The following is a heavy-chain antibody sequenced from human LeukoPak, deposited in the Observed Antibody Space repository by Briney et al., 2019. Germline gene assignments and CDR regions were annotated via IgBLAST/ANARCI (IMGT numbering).Heavy chain of an antibody. CDR3: AREEGATDY. V-gene: IGHV3-74*01. CDR2: INGDGRNT. Sequence: GGSLRLSCAASGFAFSTYWMHWVRQAPGEGLVWVSHINGDGRNTNYADSVKGRFTISRDNAKNTLYLQMNSLRAEDTAVYYCAREEGATDYWGQGTLVTVSS. J-gene: IGHJ4*02. D-gene: IGHD1-26*01. CDR1: GFAFSTYW.